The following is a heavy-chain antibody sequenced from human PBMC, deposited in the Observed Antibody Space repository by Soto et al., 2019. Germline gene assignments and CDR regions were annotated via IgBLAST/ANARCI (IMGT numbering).Heavy chain of an antibody. CDR2: ISGSGGST. J-gene: IGHJ4*02. CDR1: GFTFTNYP. CDR3: AKRPLKFEGSYFDY. D-gene: IGHD3-10*01. Sequence: EVQVLDSGGGLVQPGGSLRLSCAASGFTFTNYPMAWVRQAPAKGLEWVSTISGSGGSTFYADSVKGRFTISRDNSKNTVYLQMNSLRVEDTAVYYCAKRPLKFEGSYFDYWGQGTPVTVSS. V-gene: IGHV3-23*01.